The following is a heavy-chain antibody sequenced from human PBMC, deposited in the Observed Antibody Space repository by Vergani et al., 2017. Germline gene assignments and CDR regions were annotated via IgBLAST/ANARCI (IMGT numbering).Heavy chain of an antibody. CDR2: IKSKTDGGTT. V-gene: IGHV3-15*01. Sequence: EVQLVESGGGLVKPGGSLRLSCAASGFTFSNAWRSWVRQAPGKGLEWVGRIKSKTDGGTTDYAAPVKGRFTISRDDSKNTLYLQMNSLKTEDTAVYYCTTDLPPLSYYYESSGYYAEYFQHWGQGTLVTVSS. J-gene: IGHJ1*01. CDR3: TTDLPPLSYYYESSGYYAEYFQH. CDR1: GFTFSNAW. D-gene: IGHD3-22*01.